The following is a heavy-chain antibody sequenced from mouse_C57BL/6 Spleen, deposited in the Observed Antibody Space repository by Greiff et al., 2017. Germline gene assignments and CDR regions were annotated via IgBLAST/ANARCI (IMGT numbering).Heavy chain of an antibody. CDR1: GYSITSGYY. D-gene: IGHD1-1*01. CDR3: AVGSSYGYFDV. V-gene: IGHV3-6*01. Sequence: EVKLVESGPGLVKPSQSLSLTCSVTGYSITSGYYWNWIRQFPGNKLEWMGYISYDGSNNYNPSLKNRISITRDTSKNQFFLKLNSVTTEDTATYYCAVGSSYGYFDVWGTGTTVTVSS. CDR2: ISYDGSN. J-gene: IGHJ1*03.